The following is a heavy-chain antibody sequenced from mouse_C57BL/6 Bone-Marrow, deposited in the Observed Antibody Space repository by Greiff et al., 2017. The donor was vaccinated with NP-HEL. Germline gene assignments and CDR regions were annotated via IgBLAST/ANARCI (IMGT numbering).Heavy chain of an antibody. Sequence: EVQLQQSGAELVRPGASVKLSCTASGFNIKDDYMHWVKQRPEQGLEWIGWIDPENGDTEYASKFQGKATITADPSSNTAYLQLSSLTSEDTAVYYCTPIYYDYDGYYAMDYWGQGTSVTVSS. CDR1: GFNIKDDY. D-gene: IGHD2-4*01. CDR2: IDPENGDT. V-gene: IGHV14-4*01. CDR3: TPIYYDYDGYYAMDY. J-gene: IGHJ4*01.